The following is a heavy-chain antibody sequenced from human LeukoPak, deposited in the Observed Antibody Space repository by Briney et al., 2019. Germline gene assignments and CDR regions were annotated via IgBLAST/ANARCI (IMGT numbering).Heavy chain of an antibody. J-gene: IGHJ4*02. V-gene: IGHV3-23*01. CDR1: GFTFSSYA. Sequence: PGGSLRLSCAASGFTFSSYAMSWVRQAPGKGLEWVSAISGSGGSTYYADSVKGRFTISRDNPKNTLYLQMNSLRAEDTAVYYCAKGAANGVRFLEWLPILYFDYWGQGTLVTVSS. D-gene: IGHD3-3*01. CDR2: ISGSGGST. CDR3: AKGAANGVRFLEWLPILYFDY.